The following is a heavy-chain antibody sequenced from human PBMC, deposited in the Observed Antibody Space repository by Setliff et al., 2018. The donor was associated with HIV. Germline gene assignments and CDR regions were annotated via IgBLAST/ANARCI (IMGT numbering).Heavy chain of an antibody. CDR2: INTHTGSP. D-gene: IGHD4-17*01. Sequence: ASVKVSCKASGYTFINYAMNWVRQAPGQGLEWMGWINTHTGSPTYAQAFTGRFVFSVDTSVTTAYPQISSLKADGTAGYYCARALYRDYGGDINWPDPLGQGTLVTVSS. CDR3: ARALYRDYGGDINWPDP. J-gene: IGHJ5*02. CDR1: GYTFINYA. V-gene: IGHV7-4-1*02.